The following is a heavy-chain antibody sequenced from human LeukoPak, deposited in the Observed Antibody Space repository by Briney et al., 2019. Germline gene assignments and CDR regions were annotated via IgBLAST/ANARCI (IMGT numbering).Heavy chain of an antibody. CDR1: GGSISSYY. CDR3: ARPYYDSSGYYYPYYFDY. D-gene: IGHD3-22*01. V-gene: IGHV4-59*05. J-gene: IGHJ4*02. CDR2: IYYSGST. Sequence: SETLSLTCTVSGGSISSYYWSWIRQPPGKGLEWIGSIYYSGSTYYNPSLKSRVTISVDTSKNQFSLKLSSVTAADTAVYYCARPYYDSSGYYYPYYFDYWGQGTLVTVSS.